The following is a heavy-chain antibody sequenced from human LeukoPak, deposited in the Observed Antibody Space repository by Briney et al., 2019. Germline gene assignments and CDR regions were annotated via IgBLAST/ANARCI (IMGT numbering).Heavy chain of an antibody. J-gene: IGHJ4*02. CDR3: ARSSSSSWRAFDY. CDR1: GYSFTSYW. CDR2: IYPGDSDT. D-gene: IGHD6-13*01. Sequence: GESLKISCKGSGYSFTSYWIGWVRQMPGKGLEWVGIIYPGDSDTRYSPSFQGQVTISAGKSISTAYLQWSSMKASDTAMYYCARSSSSSWRAFDYWGQGTLVTVSS. V-gene: IGHV5-51*01.